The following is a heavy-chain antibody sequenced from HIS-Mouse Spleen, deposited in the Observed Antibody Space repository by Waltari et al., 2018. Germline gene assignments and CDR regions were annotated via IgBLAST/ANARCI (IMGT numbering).Heavy chain of an antibody. Sequence: QVQLVQSGAEVKKPGASVKVSCKASGYTFTSYDINWVRQATGQGLEWMGWMNPKSGNTGHAQKFQGRVTMTRNTSISTAYMELSSLRSEDTAVYYCARGHDYSNYFDYWGQGTLVTVSS. CDR2: MNPKSGNT. J-gene: IGHJ4*02. V-gene: IGHV1-8*01. CDR3: ARGHDYSNYFDY. CDR1: GYTFTSYD. D-gene: IGHD4-4*01.